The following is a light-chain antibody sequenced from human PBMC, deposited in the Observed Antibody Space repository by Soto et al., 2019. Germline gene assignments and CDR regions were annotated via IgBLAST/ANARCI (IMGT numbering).Light chain of an antibody. CDR2: DVS. CDR3: SSYTSSNTWV. CDR1: SSDVGGYNY. J-gene: IGLJ3*02. Sequence: QSALTQPASVSGSPGQSITISCTGTSSDVGGYNYVSWYQQHPGKAPKVRIYDVSNWPSGVSNRFSGSKSGNTASLTISGLQAEDEADYYCSSYTSSNTWVFGGGTKVTVL. V-gene: IGLV2-14*01.